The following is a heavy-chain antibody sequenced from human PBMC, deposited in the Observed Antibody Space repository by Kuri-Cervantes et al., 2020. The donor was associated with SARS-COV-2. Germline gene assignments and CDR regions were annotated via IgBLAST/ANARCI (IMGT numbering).Heavy chain of an antibody. J-gene: IGHJ4*02. CDR2: IYYSGST. D-gene: IGHD1-26*01. CDR1: GGSISSYY. V-gene: IGHV4-59*01. CDR3: ARDNVLFSGSGFDY. Sequence: SETLSLTCTVSGGSISSYYWSWIRQPPGKGLEWIGYIYYSGSTDYNPSLKSRVTISVDTSKNQSSLILSSVTAEDTAVYYCARDNVLFSGSGFDYWGQGTLVTVSS.